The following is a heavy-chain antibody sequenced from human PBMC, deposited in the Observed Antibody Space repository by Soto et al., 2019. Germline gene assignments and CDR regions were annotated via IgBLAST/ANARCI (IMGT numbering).Heavy chain of an antibody. CDR1: GFTVSKAW. D-gene: IGHD2-21*01. Sequence: PGGSLRLSCEASGFTVSKAWMNWVRQAPGKGLEWVGRIKSNSDGGTIDYPAPVKGRFTISRDDSKTTLYLQMNSLKTEDTAVYYCTTETRNSGDLDYFDYWGQGTLVTVSS. J-gene: IGHJ4*02. CDR2: IKSNSDGGTI. CDR3: TTETRNSGDLDYFDY. V-gene: IGHV3-15*07.